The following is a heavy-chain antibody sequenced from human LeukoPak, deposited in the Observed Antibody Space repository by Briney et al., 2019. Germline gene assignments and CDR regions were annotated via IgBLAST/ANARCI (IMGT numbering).Heavy chain of an antibody. J-gene: IGHJ4*02. V-gene: IGHV3-23*01. Sequence: GGSLRLSCAASGFTFSSYSMNWVRQAPGKGLEWVSAISGSGGSTYYADSVKGRFTISRDNSKNTLYLQMNSLRAEDTAVYYCAKDLGDSSGYYFFDYWGQGTLVTVSS. CDR1: GFTFSSYS. D-gene: IGHD3-22*01. CDR2: ISGSGGST. CDR3: AKDLGDSSGYYFFDY.